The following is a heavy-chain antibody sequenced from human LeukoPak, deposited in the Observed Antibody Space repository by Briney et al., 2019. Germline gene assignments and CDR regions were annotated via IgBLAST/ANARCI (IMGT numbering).Heavy chain of an antibody. CDR1: GYTLTELS. D-gene: IGHD4-17*01. Sequence: ASVKVSCKVSGYTLTELSMHWVRQAPGKGLEWMGGFDPEDGETIYAQKFQGRVTMTEDTSTDTAYMELSSLRSEDTAVYYCARVSGYGDYVPLYYYYMDVWGKGTTVTVSS. CDR2: FDPEDGET. CDR3: ARVSGYGDYVPLYYYYMDV. V-gene: IGHV1-24*01. J-gene: IGHJ6*03.